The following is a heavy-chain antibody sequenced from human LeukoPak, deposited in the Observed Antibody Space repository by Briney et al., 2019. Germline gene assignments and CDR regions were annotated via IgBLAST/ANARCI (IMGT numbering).Heavy chain of an antibody. CDR1: GFTFSDYY. Sequence: GGSLRLSCAASGFTFSDYYMSWIRQAPGKGLEWVSYISSSGSTIYYADSVKGRFTISRDNSYNTVFLQMDSLRPEDTAIYYCAKDPRYYDGPGYHGGYYYYMDVWGKGTTVTVSS. CDR3: AKDPRYYDGPGYHGGYYYYMDV. CDR2: ISSSGSTI. V-gene: IGHV3-11*01. J-gene: IGHJ6*03. D-gene: IGHD3-22*01.